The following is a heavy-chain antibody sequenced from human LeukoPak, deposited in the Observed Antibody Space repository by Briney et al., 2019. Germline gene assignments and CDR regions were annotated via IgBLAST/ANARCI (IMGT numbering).Heavy chain of an antibody. CDR2: ISGSGGST. D-gene: IGHD1-26*01. CDR1: GFTFSSYA. V-gene: IGHV3-23*01. J-gene: IGHJ6*03. Sequence: PGGSLRLSCAASGFTFSSYAMSWVRQAPGKGLEWVSAISGSGGSTYYADSVKGRFTISRDNSKNTLYLQMNSLRAEDTAVYYCAKVVGAAYYYYMDVWGKGTTVTVSS. CDR3: AKVVGAAYYYYMDV.